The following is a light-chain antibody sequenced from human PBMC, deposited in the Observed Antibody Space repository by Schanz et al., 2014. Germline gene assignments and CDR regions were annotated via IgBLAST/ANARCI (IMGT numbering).Light chain of an antibody. J-gene: IGKJ1*01. CDR1: QDISSY. CDR3: LQDYNYPPT. V-gene: IGKV1-27*01. Sequence: DIQMTQSPSSLSASVGDRVTITCQASQDISSYLAWYQQKPGQVPKLLIYGASTLQSGVPSRFSGSGSATDFTLTISSLQPEDVATYYCLQDYNYPPTFGQGTKVEIK. CDR2: GAS.